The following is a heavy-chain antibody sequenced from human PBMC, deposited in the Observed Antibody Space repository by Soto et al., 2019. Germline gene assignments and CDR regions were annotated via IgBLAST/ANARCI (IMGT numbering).Heavy chain of an antibody. V-gene: IGHV3-30*18. CDR3: ANGMDTARIYYYGMDV. D-gene: IGHD5-18*01. J-gene: IGHJ6*02. CDR2: ISYDGSNK. Sequence: PGGSLRLSCAASGFTFSSYGRHWVRQAPGKGLEWVAVISYDGSNKYYADSVKGRFTISRDNSKNTLYLQMNSLRAEDTAVYYCANGMDTARIYYYGMDVWGQGTTVTVYS. CDR1: GFTFSSYG.